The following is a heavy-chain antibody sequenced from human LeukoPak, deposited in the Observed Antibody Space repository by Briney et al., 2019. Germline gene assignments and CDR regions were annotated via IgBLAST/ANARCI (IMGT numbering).Heavy chain of an antibody. CDR3: VLTTVTTSIEY. CDR2: INSGDIT. CDR1: GFTFSNYA. D-gene: IGHD4-17*01. J-gene: IGHJ4*02. Sequence: GGSLRLSCAASGFTFSNYAMTWVRQAPGKGLEWVLVINSGDITYFADSVKGRFTISRDNSKNTLYLQMNRLRVEDTAVYYCVLTTVTTSIEYWGQGTLVTVSS. V-gene: IGHV3-66*01.